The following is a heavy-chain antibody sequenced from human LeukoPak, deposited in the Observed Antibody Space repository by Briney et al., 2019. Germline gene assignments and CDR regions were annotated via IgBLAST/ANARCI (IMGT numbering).Heavy chain of an antibody. J-gene: IGHJ4*02. CDR3: ARLKLDTAMGLSRTHFDY. V-gene: IGHV4-39*07. Sequence: SETLSLTRTVSGGSISSSSYYWGWIRQPPGKGLEWIGSIYYSGSTYYNPSLKSRVTISVDTSKNQFSLKLSSVTAADTAVYYCARLKLDTAMGLSRTHFDYWGQGTLVTVSS. D-gene: IGHD5-18*01. CDR1: GGSISSSSYY. CDR2: IYYSGST.